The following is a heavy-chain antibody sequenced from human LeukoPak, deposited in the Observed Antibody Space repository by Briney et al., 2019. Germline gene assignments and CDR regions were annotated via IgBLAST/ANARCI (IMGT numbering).Heavy chain of an antibody. Sequence: SETLSLTCTVSGDSISTGGYCWSWVRQPPGKGLESIGYISHRGTTDHNPSLKSRLTIFMDKSNNHFSLRLTSATAADTAVYFCARQKATPLPEDFDYWGQGTLVTVSS. CDR3: ARQKATPLPEDFDY. J-gene: IGHJ4*02. CDR2: ISHRGTT. D-gene: IGHD4-23*01. CDR1: GDSISTGGYC. V-gene: IGHV4-30-2*01.